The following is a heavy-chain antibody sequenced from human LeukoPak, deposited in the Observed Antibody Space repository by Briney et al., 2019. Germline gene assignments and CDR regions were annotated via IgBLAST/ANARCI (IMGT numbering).Heavy chain of an antibody. CDR3: ARGAVTTGYYIDY. CDR1: GGSISSGGYS. V-gene: IGHV4-30-2*01. J-gene: IGHJ4*02. Sequence: SETLSLTCAVSGGSISSGGYSWSWIRQPPGKGLEWIGYIYHSGSTYYNPSLKSRVTISVDRSKNQFSLKLSSVTAADTAVYYCARGAVTTGYYIDYWGQGTLVTVSS. D-gene: IGHD4-17*01. CDR2: IYHSGST.